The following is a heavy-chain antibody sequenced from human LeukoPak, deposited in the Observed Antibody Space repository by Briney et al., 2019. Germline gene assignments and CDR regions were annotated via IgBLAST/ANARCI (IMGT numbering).Heavy chain of an antibody. V-gene: IGHV3-33*01. CDR1: GFPFSSYG. CDR3: ARGLIAAAGLPYH. CDR2: LVYDARS. Sequence: GGSLRLSCAASGFPFSSYGMHWVRQAPGKGLEWVARLVYDARSDYANSVKGRFSISRDDSKNTLFLDMSNLRVEDTALYYCARGLIAAAGLPYHWGQGTLVTVSS. J-gene: IGHJ5*02. D-gene: IGHD6-13*01.